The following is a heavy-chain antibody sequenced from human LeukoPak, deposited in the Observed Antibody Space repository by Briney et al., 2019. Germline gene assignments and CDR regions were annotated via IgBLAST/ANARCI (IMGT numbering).Heavy chain of an antibody. J-gene: IGHJ6*02. CDR2: ISAYNGNT. CDR3: ARAPPDYYDSSGYYDYYCGMDV. D-gene: IGHD3-22*01. V-gene: IGHV1-18*01. CDR1: GYTFTSYG. Sequence: ASVKVSCKASGYTFTSYGISWVRQAPGQGLEWMGWISAYNGNTNYAQKLQGRVTMTTDTSTSTAYMELRSLRSDDTAVYYCARAPPDYYDSSGYYDYYCGMDVWGQGTTVTVSS.